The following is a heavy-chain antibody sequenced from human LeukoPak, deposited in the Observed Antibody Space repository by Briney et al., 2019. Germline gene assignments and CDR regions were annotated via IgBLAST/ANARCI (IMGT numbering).Heavy chain of an antibody. CDR2: FDPEDGET. D-gene: IGHD1-26*01. V-gene: IGHV1-24*01. CDR1: GYTLTELS. CDR3: ATAPRIETDSDY. J-gene: IGHJ4*02. Sequence: GASVKASCKVSGYTLTELSMHWVRQAPGKGLEWMGGFDPEDGETIYAQKFQGRVTMTEDTSTDTAYMELSSLRSEDTAVYYCATAPRIETDSDYWGQGTLVTVSS.